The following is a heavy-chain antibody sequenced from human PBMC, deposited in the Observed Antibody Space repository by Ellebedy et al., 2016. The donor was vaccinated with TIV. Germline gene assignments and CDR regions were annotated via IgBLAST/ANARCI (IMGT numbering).Heavy chain of an antibody. D-gene: IGHD3-3*01. CDR3: ARAHFTDGSGQADS. CDR1: GFTFSTYS. Sequence: GESLKISCAASGFTFSTYSLHWVRRAPGKGLEWVAVISHDGNSKDYADSVKGRFTIYRDNSKNTVYLQMNSLRAEDAAFYYCARAHFTDGSGQADSWGQGSMVTISS. V-gene: IGHV3-30*03. J-gene: IGHJ5*01. CDR2: ISHDGNSK.